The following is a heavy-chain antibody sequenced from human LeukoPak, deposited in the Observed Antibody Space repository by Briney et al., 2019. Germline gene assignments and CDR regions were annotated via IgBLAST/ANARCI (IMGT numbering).Heavy chain of an antibody. CDR1: GGSISSYY. Sequence: SETLSLTCTVSGGSISSYYWSWIRQPPGKGLEWIGYIYYSGSTNYNPSLKSRVTISVDTSKNQFSLKLSSVTAADTAVYYCAGSGQTITMVRGWLYPLTFDPWGQGTLVTVSS. CDR3: AGSGQTITMVRGWLYPLTFDP. J-gene: IGHJ5*02. CDR2: IYYSGST. V-gene: IGHV4-59*08. D-gene: IGHD3-10*01.